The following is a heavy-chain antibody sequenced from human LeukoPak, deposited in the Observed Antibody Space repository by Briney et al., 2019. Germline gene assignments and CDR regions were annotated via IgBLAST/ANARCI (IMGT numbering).Heavy chain of an antibody. CDR3: ARGLWFGELSPFDY. CDR1: GYSISSGYY. CDR2: IYHSGST. J-gene: IGHJ4*02. V-gene: IGHV4-38-2*02. Sequence: SETLSLTCTVSGYSISSGYYWGWIRQPPGKGLEWIGSIYHSGSTYYNPSLKSRVTISVDTSKNQFSLKLSSVTAADTAVYYCARGLWFGELSPFDYWGQGTLVTVSS. D-gene: IGHD3-10*01.